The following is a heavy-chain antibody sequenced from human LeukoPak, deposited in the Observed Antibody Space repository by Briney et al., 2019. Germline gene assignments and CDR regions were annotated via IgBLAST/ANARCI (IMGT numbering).Heavy chain of an antibody. CDR2: ISSRDDSI. J-gene: IGHJ3*02. V-gene: IGHV3-11*01. CDR3: ARGRHYYDTRGYSDAFDI. CDR1: GFTFGDYY. D-gene: IGHD3-22*01. Sequence: GGSLRLSCAASGFTFGDYYMSWIRQAPGKGLEWIAYISSRDDSINYADSLTGRFTISRDNAKNSLFLQMNSLRAEDTAVYYCARGRHYYDTRGYSDAFDIWGQGTLVTVSP.